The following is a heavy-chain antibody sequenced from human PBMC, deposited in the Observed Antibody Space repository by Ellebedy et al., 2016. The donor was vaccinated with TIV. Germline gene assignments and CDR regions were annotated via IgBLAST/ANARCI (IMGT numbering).Heavy chain of an antibody. Sequence: PGGSLRLSCPVSGFTFSDYGIHWVLQAPVTWLDWVAFIRLDGNKKYFANSVKGRFAISRDTSKNTLYLQMHNVTAEDTALYFCATGTAGFPRRALDCWGPGTLVTVSS. V-gene: IGHV3-30*02. CDR3: ATGTAGFPRRALDC. CDR1: GFTFSDYG. CDR2: IRLDGNKK. D-gene: IGHD1-14*01. J-gene: IGHJ4*02.